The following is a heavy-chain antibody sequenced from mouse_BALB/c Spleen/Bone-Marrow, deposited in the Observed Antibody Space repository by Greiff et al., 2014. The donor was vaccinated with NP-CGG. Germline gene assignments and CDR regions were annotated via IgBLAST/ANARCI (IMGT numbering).Heavy chain of an antibody. J-gene: IGHJ2*01. CDR1: GYAFTNYL. CDR3: ARRDGSYFDY. CDR2: INPGSGGT. Sequence: ESGAELVRPGTSVKVSCKASGYAFTNYLIEWVKQWPGQGLEWIGMINPGSGGTNYNEKFKGKATLTADKSSSTAYMQLSSLTSDDSAVYFCARRDGSYFDYWGQGTTLTVSS. V-gene: IGHV1-54*01. D-gene: IGHD3-3*01.